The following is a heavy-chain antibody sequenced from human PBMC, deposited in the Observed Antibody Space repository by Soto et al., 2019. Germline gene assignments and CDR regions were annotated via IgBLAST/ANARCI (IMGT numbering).Heavy chain of an antibody. D-gene: IGHD3-3*01. CDR3: ATRSDFWSGRWYGLGV. Sequence: QVLMEESGPGLVKPSGTLFLTCTVSGASINSANWWVWVRQPPGKGLEWIGEIYHIGSTTYNPSPKSPPTISVDKSKSQFSLQVTSVTPADTAVYHCATRSDFWSGRWYGLGVWGQGTTVTVSS. V-gene: IGHV4-4*02. CDR1: GASINSANW. J-gene: IGHJ6*02. CDR2: IYHIGST.